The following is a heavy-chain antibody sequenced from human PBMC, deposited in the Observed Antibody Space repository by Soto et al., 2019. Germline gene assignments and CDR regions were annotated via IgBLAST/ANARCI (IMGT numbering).Heavy chain of an antibody. Sequence: ASVKVSCKGSGYTFTSHYMHWVRQAPGQGLEWMEWINPYTGGTNYAQKFQGWVTMTRDTSINTAYMELSRLKSDDTAVYYCAREGSVTLRIQYALVLGDTGTRLTV. J-gene: IGHJ3*01. D-gene: IGHD3-10*01. CDR2: INPYTGGT. CDR3: AREGSVTLRIQYALVL. V-gene: IGHV1-2*04. CDR1: GYTFTSHY.